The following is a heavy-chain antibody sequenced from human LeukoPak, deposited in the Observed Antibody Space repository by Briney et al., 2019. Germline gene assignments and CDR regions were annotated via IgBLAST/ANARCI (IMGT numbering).Heavy chain of an antibody. D-gene: IGHD3-16*01. CDR1: GYTFTSYG. CDR2: MNPNSGNT. CDR3: ARGINIMITFGGVISYFDY. J-gene: IGHJ4*02. V-gene: IGHV1-8*02. Sequence: ASVKVSCKASGYTFTSYGISWVRQAPGQGLEWMGWMNPNSGNTGYAQKFQGRVTMTRNTSISTAYMELSSLRSEDTAVYYCARGINIMITFGGVISYFDYWGQGTLVTVSS.